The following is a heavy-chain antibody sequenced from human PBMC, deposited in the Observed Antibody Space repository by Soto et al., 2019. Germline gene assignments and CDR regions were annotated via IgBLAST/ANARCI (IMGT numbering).Heavy chain of an antibody. J-gene: IGHJ4*02. CDR2: IIPIFGTA. Sequence: SVKVSCKASGGTFSSYAISWVRQAPGQGLEWMGGIIPIFGTANYAQKFQGRVTITADESTSTAYMELSSLRSEDTAVYYCAIDPAPTMRVGLAYWSRGTLDTVSS. V-gene: IGHV1-69*13. D-gene: IGHD3-22*01. CDR3: AIDPAPTMRVGLAY. CDR1: GGTFSSYA.